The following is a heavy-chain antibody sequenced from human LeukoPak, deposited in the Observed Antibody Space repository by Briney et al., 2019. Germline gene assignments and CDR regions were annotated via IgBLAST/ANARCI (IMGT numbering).Heavy chain of an antibody. J-gene: IGHJ4*02. Sequence: LSGGSLRLSCAASGFTFSNYWVHWVRQAPGKGLVWVSRISRDGSTTKYADSVKGRFTVSRDNAKNTLNLQMNSLRAEDTAVYYSARDKKSGESSEIDYWGQGTLVTVSS. CDR1: GFTFSNYW. V-gene: IGHV3-74*03. CDR3: ARDKKSGESSEIDY. D-gene: IGHD3-10*01. CDR2: ISRDGSTT.